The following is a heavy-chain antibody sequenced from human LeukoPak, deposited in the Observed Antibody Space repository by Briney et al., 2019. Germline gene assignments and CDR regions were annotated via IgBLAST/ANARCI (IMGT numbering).Heavy chain of an antibody. V-gene: IGHV1-58*01. CDR1: GFTFTSSA. D-gene: IGHD6-6*01. J-gene: IGHJ6*03. CDR3: ARSSSRGRSRYYYYYMDV. Sequence: SVKVSCKASGFTFTSSAVQWVRQARGQRLEWIGWIFVGSGNTNYAQKFQERVTITRDISTSTAYMELSSLRSEDTAVYYCARSSSRGRSRYYYYYMDVWGKGTTVTVSS. CDR2: IFVGSGNT.